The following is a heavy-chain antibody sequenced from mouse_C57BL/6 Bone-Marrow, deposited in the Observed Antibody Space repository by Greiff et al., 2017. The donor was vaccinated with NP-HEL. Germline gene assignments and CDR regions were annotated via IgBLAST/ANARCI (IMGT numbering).Heavy chain of an antibody. D-gene: IGHD1-1*01. J-gene: IGHJ4*01. CDR2: IDPENGDT. CDR3: TTWYYGSSYAMDY. CDR1: GFNIKDDY. Sequence: DVQLQESGAELVRPGASVKLSCTASGFNIKDDYMHWVKQRPEQGLEWIGWIDPENGDTEYASKFQGKATITADTSSNTAYLQLSSLTSEDTAVYYCTTWYYGSSYAMDYWGQGTSVTVSS. V-gene: IGHV14-4*01.